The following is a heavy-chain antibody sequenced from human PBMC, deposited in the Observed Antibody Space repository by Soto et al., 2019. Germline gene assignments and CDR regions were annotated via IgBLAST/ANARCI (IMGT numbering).Heavy chain of an antibody. V-gene: IGHV5-51*01. D-gene: IGHD3-22*01. CDR3: ARSSDYYDSSGYYQYYFDY. Sequence: GESLKISCKGSGYSFTSYWIGWVRQMPGKGLEWMGIIYPGDSDTRYSPSFQGQVTISADKSISTAYLQWSSLKASDPAMYYCARSSDYYDSSGYYQYYFDYWGQGTLVTVSA. CDR1: GYSFTSYW. J-gene: IGHJ4*02. CDR2: IYPGDSDT.